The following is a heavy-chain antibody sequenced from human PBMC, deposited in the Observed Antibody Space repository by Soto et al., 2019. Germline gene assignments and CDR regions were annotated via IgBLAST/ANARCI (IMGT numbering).Heavy chain of an antibody. D-gene: IGHD3-22*01. CDR3: ARGQPKFGADYYDSSGPSMDV. V-gene: IGHV4-34*01. Sequence: SETLSLTCAVYGGSFSGYYWSWIRQPPGKGLEWIGEINHSGSTNYNPSLKSRVTISVDTSKNQFSLKLSSVTAADTAVYYCARGQPKFGADYYDSSGPSMDVWGQGTTVTVSS. J-gene: IGHJ6*02. CDR1: GGSFSGYY. CDR2: INHSGST.